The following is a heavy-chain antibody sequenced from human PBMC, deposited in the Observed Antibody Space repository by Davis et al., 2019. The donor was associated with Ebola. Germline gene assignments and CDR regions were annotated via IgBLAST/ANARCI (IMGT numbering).Heavy chain of an antibody. CDR2: IDPGASYT. V-gene: IGHV5-10-1*01. Sequence: KVSCKGSGYSFTSYWIGWVRQMPGKGLEWMGRIDPGASYTDSSPSFQGHVTMSTDKSINTAYLQWSSLKASDTAIYYCARGPATRWYFDLWGRGTLVTVSS. D-gene: IGHD2-15*01. CDR3: ARGPATRWYFDL. J-gene: IGHJ2*01. CDR1: GYSFTSYW.